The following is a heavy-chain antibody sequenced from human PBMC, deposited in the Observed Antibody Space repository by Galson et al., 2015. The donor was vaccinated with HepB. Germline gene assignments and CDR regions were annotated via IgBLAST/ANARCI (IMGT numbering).Heavy chain of an antibody. CDR1: GYTFTSYA. V-gene: IGHV1-3*01. CDR2: INAGNGNT. J-gene: IGHJ4*02. CDR3: ARWGSSAGGYYFDY. Sequence: SVKVSCKASGYTFTSYAMHWVRQAPGQRLEWMGWINAGNGNTKYSQKFQGRVTITRDTSASTAYMELSSLRSEDTAVYYCARWGSSAGGYYFDYWGQATLVTVSS. D-gene: IGHD6-6*01.